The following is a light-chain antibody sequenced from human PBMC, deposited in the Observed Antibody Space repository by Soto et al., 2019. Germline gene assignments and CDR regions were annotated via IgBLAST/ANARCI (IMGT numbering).Light chain of an antibody. J-gene: IGKJ1*01. CDR3: QQYNVWPQT. V-gene: IGKV3-15*01. CDR1: QSVSSN. Sequence: ETVMTQSPATLSVSPGEGATLSCRASQSVSSNLVWYQHRPGQAPRLLIYSVSSRDTDIPARFSGGGSGTEFTLTINSLQTEDFGVYYCQQYNVWPQTFGQGTKVDIK. CDR2: SVS.